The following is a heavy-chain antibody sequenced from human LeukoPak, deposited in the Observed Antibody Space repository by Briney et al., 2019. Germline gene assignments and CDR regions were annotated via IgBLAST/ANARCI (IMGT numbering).Heavy chain of an antibody. CDR3: VRDQSSGWYHGQSDY. Sequence: GGSLRLSCAASGFTFSNYWMHWVRHAPGKGLVWVSRINSDGSSTRYADSVKGRFTISRDNAKNSLYLQMNSLRAEDTAVYYCVRDQSSGWYHGQSDYWGQGTLVTVSS. CDR1: GFTFSNYW. D-gene: IGHD6-19*01. CDR2: INSDGSST. J-gene: IGHJ4*02. V-gene: IGHV3-74*01.